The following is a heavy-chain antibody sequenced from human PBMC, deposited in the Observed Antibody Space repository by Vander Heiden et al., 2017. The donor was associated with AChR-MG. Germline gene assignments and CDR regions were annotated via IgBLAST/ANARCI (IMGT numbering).Heavy chain of an antibody. CDR2: INPSGGST. V-gene: IGHV1-46*03. Sequence: QVQLVQSGAEVKKPGASVKVSCQASGYPFTSYYMHWVRQDPGQGREWRGRINPSGGSTSYAQKFQGRVTMTRDTSTSTVYMELSSLRSEDTAVYYCASQRGLTVKDYYGMDVWGQGTTVTVSS. CDR3: ASQRGLTVKDYYGMDV. CDR1: GYPFTSYY. D-gene: IGHD4-4*01. J-gene: IGHJ6*02.